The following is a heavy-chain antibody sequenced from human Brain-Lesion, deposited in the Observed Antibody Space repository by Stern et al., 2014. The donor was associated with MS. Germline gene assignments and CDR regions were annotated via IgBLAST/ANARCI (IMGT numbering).Heavy chain of an antibody. J-gene: IGHJ4*02. Sequence: VQLVESGPGLVKPSGTLSLTCAVSGGSISSSNWWSWVRQSPGKGLEWIGESDHSGSTIYNPSLKSRVPVSVEKPKTRFPLTLRSVTAADTAVYFCARFPASRPHVFDSWGQGTLVTVSS. CDR2: SDHSGST. D-gene: IGHD6-13*01. CDR3: ARFPASRPHVFDS. V-gene: IGHV4-4*02. CDR1: GGSISSSNW.